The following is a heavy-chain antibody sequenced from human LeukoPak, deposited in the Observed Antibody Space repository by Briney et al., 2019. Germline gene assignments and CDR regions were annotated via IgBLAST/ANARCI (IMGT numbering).Heavy chain of an antibody. J-gene: IGHJ4*02. D-gene: IGHD3-9*01. Sequence: ASVKVSCKASGYTFTSYGISWVRQAPGQGLEWMGWISAYNGNTNYAQKFQGRVTTTTETSTSTAYMELGSLGSDETAVYYCARVDLLTGYYFFDYWGQGTLVTVSS. CDR1: GYTFTSYG. CDR3: ARVDLLTGYYFFDY. CDR2: ISAYNGNT. V-gene: IGHV1-18*01.